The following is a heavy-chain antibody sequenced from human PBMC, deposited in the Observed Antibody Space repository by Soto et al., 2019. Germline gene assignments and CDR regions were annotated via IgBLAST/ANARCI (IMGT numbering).Heavy chain of an antibody. D-gene: IGHD1-26*01. J-gene: IGHJ3*02. CDR1: GGSISSGGYS. V-gene: IGHV4-30-4*07. CDR2: IHDNGNN. Sequence: SETLSLTCAVSGGSISSGGYSWSWIRQPPGKGLEWIGYIHDNGNNFYSPSLKSRVTMSVDTSKNQFSLTVRSVTAADTAVYYFARDRPHWEGARLLGWVAFDIWGQGTMVTVSS. CDR3: ARDRPHWEGARLLGWVAFDI.